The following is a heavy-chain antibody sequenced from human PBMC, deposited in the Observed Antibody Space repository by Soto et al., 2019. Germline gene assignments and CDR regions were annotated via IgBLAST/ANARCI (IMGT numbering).Heavy chain of an antibody. CDR1: GYTFNTYY. J-gene: IGHJ4*02. V-gene: IGHV1-46*02. D-gene: IGHD2-21*02. CDR2: IHPSGGGT. Sequence: QVQLVQSGAEVRKPGASVKVSCKPSGYTFNTYYLHWLRQAPGQALEWMGVIHPSGGGTTYAQKLLRSITLXRDTSTTTVFMELSSLRSDDTAVYYCARGGHIAVVTASFDNWGQGTLVTVSS. CDR3: ARGGHIAVVTASFDN.